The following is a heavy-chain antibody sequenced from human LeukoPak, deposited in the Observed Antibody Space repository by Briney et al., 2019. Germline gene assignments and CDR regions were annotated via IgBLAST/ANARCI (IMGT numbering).Heavy chain of an antibody. CDR3: ARATQYQLINWFDP. V-gene: IGHV4-59*01. Sequence: PSETLSLTCTVSGGSISSYYWSWIRQPPGKGLEWIGYIYYSGSTNYNPSLNSRVTISVDTSKNQFSLKLSSVTAADTAVYYCARATQYQLINWFDPWGQGTLVTVSS. CDR2: IYYSGST. CDR1: GGSISSYY. J-gene: IGHJ5*02. D-gene: IGHD2-2*01.